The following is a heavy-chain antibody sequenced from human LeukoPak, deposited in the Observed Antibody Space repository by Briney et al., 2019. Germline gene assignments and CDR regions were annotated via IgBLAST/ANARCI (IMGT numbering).Heavy chain of an antibody. CDR3: ARAVYYYD. CDR2: ISYDGSNK. V-gene: IGHV3-30-3*01. CDR1: GFTLSSYA. D-gene: IGHD3-10*01. Sequence: GGSLRLSCAASGFTLSSYAMHWVRQAPGKGLEWVAVISYDGSNKYYADSVKGRFTISRDNSKNTLYLQMNSLRAEDTAVYYCARAVYYYDWGQGTLVTVSS. J-gene: IGHJ4*02.